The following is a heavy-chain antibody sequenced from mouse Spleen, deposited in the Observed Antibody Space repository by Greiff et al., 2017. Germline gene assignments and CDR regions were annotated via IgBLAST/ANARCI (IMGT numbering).Heavy chain of an antibody. Sequence: QVQLKESGAELARPGASVKLSCKASGYTFTSYGISWVKQRTGQGLEWIGEIYPRSGNTYYNEKFKGKATLTADKSSSTAYMELRSLTSEDSAVYFCARRRGGYYGSSYWYFDVWGTGTTVTVSS. V-gene: IGHV1-81*01. CDR2: IYPRSGNT. CDR3: ARRRGGYYGSSYWYFDV. J-gene: IGHJ1*03. CDR1: GYTFTSYG. D-gene: IGHD1-1*01.